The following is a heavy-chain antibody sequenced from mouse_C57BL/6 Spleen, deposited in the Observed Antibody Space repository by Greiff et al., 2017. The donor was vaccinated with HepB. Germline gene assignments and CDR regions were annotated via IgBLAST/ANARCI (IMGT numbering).Heavy chain of an antibody. J-gene: IGHJ2*01. CDR1: GYTFTDYY. CDR2: IYPGSGNT. Sequence: QVQLQQSGAELVRPGASVKLSCKASGYTFTDYYINWVKQRPGQGLEWIARIYPGSGNTYYNEKFKGKATLTAEKSSSTAYMQLSSLTSEDSAVYFCAREGYGNYPFDYWGQGTTLTVSS. V-gene: IGHV1-76*01. D-gene: IGHD2-1*01. CDR3: AREGYGNYPFDY.